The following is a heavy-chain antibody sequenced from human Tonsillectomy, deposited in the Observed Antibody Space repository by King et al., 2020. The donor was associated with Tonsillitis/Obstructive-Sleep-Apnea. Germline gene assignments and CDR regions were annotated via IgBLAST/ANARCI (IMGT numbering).Heavy chain of an antibody. CDR1: GFMFSDHY. V-gene: IGHV3-72*01. D-gene: IGHD4-11*01. CDR2: TRNKARSYTT. J-gene: IGHJ2*01. Sequence: VQLVESGGGLVQPGGSLRLSCVASGFMFSDHYMDWVRQAPGKGLEWIARTRNKARSYTTEYAASVKGRFTISRDNSENSLYLQMNSLETEDTAVYYCAKASTVGIYWYFDLWGRGAWSLSPQ. CDR3: AKASTVGIYWYFDL.